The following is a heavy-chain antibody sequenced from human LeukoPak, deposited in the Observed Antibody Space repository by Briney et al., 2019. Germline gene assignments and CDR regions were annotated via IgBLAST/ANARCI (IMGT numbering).Heavy chain of an antibody. CDR3: AGYKWNSRGYLFDY. D-gene: IGHD3-22*01. V-gene: IGHV4-34*01. J-gene: IGHJ4*02. CDR1: GGSFSGYY. CDR2: INHSGST. Sequence: SETLSLTCAVYGGSFSGYYWSWIRQPPGKGLEWIGEINHSGSTNYNPSLQSRVTISVDTSKNQFSLKLSSVAAADTAVYYCAGYKWNSRGYLFDYWGQGTLVTVSS.